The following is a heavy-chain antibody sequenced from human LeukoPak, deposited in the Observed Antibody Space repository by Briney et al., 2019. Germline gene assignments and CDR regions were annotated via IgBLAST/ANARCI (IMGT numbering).Heavy chain of an antibody. V-gene: IGHV3-23*01. CDR2: ISGSGGST. CDR1: GFTVSSNY. Sequence: GGSLRLSCAASGFTVSSNYMSWVRQAPGKGLEWVSAISGSGGSTYYADSVKGRFTISRDNSKNTLYLQMNSLRAEDTAVYYCAKGQGDFDYWGQGTLVTVSS. J-gene: IGHJ4*02. CDR3: AKGQGDFDY.